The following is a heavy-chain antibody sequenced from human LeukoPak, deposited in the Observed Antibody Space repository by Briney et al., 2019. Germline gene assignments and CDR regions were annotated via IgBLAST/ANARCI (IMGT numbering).Heavy chain of an antibody. V-gene: IGHV3-23*01. J-gene: IGHJ4*02. CDR2: ISDNVSGGST. CDR1: RFTFSNYA. CDR3: AILPYSSSWHEGIGNDFDY. D-gene: IGHD6-13*01. Sequence: GGSLRLSCAASRFTFSNYAMTWVRQAPGKGLEWVSTISDNVSGGSTYYADSVKGRFTISRDNSKNTLYLQMNSLRAEDTAVYYCAILPYSSSWHEGIGNDFDYWGQGTLVTVSS.